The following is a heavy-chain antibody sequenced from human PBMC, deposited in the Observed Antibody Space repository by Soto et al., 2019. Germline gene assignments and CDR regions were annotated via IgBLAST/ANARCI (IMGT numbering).Heavy chain of an antibody. CDR2: INAGNGNT. CDR1: GYTFTSYA. D-gene: IGHD2-15*01. J-gene: IGHJ6*03. Sequence: ASVKVSCKASGYTFTSYAMHWVRQAPGQRLEWMGWINAGNGNTKYSQKFQGGVTITRDTSASTAYMELSSLRSEDTAVYYCARFIVCFGGSCHPPCYYYYMDVWGKGTTVTVSS. V-gene: IGHV1-3*01. CDR3: ARFIVCFGGSCHPPCYYYYMDV.